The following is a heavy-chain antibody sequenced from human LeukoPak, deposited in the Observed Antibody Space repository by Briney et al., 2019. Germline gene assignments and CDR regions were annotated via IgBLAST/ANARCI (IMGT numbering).Heavy chain of an antibody. D-gene: IGHD3-9*01. CDR1: GYTFTSYG. J-gene: IGHJ6*03. V-gene: IGHV1-18*01. Sequence: ASVKVSCKASGYTFTSYGISWVRQAPGQGLEWMGWISAYSGNTNYAQKLQGRVTMTTDTSTSTAYMELRSLRSDDTAVYYCARDRGYDILTGYYTDYYYYYMDVWGKGTTVTVSS. CDR3: ARDRGYDILTGYYTDYYYYYMDV. CDR2: ISAYSGNT.